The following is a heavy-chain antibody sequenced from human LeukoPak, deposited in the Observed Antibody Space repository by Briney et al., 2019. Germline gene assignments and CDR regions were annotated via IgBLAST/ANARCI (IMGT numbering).Heavy chain of an antibody. J-gene: IGHJ6*03. CDR1: GYTLTELS. CDR2: FYPEDGET. CDR3: ATPYYSGGSYHYYYMDV. D-gene: IGHD2-15*01. V-gene: IGHV1-24*01. Sequence: ASVKVSCKVSGYTLTELSMHWVRQAPGKGLEWMGGFYPEDGETIYAQKFQGRVTMTEDTSTDTAYMELSSLRSEDTAVYYCATPYYSGGSYHYYYMDVWGKGTTVTDSS.